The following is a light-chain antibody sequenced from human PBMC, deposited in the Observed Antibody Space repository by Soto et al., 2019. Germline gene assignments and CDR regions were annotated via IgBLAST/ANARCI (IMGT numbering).Light chain of an antibody. V-gene: IGLV1-47*02. J-gene: IGLJ3*02. Sequence: QSVLTQPRSASGTPGQRVTISCSGSSSNIGTNYVYWYKQLPGTAPKLLIYCNDQRPSGVPDRLSGSKSGTSASLAISGLRSEDEADYYCATRDNSLSRWVFGGGTKVTVL. CDR3: ATRDNSLSRWV. CDR1: SSNIGTNY. CDR2: CND.